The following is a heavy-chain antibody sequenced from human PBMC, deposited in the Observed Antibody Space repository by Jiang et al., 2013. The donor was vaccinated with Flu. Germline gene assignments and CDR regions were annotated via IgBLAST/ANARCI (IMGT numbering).Heavy chain of an antibody. CDR3: ARDDAYGYYHY. Sequence: VQSGSELKNPGASVKISCKASGYTFSGHSINWVRQAPGQRLEWMGWINTITGNPTYAQGFTGRFVFSLDTSVSTVYLQITSLKFEDTAIYYCARDDAYGYYHYWGQGTLVTVSS. CDR2: INTITGNP. CDR1: GYTFSGHS. D-gene: IGHD3-22*01. J-gene: IGHJ4*02. V-gene: IGHV7-4-1*02.